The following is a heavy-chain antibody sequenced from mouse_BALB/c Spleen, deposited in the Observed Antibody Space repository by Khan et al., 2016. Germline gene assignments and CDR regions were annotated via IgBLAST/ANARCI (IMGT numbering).Heavy chain of an antibody. V-gene: IGHV6-6*01. Sequence: EVQLQESGGGLVQPGGSMKLSCTASGFTLSDAWMDWVRQSPEKGLEWVAEIRTKANNHATYYAESVKGRFSISRDDSKSSVNLQMNSLRPEDTGMCYYTRRGIAMDYWGQGTSVTVSS. J-gene: IGHJ4*01. CDR1: GFTLSDAW. CDR2: IRTKANNHAT. CDR3: TRRGIAMDY.